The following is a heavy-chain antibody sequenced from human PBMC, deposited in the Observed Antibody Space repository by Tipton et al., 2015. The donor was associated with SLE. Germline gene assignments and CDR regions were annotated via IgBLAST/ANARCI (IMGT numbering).Heavy chain of an antibody. CDR2: IYYSGST. V-gene: IGHV4-59*12. CDR1: GGSFSGYY. Sequence: LRLSCAVYGGSFSGYYWSWIRQPPGKELERIGYIYYSGSTNYNPSLKSRVTISVDTSKNQFSLKLSSVTAADTAVYYCATRDLFYYGSGSFDYWGQGTLVTVSS. CDR3: ATRDLFYYGSGSFDY. J-gene: IGHJ4*02. D-gene: IGHD3-10*01.